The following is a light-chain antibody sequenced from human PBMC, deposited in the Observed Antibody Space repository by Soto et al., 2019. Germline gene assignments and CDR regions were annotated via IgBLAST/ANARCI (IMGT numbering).Light chain of an antibody. CDR3: CSYAGSTTSVA. CDR1: SSDVGNYNL. CDR2: EVS. J-gene: IGLJ2*01. V-gene: IGLV2-23*02. Sequence: QSALTQPASVSGSPGQSITIYCTGTSSDVGNYNLVSWYQQHPGKAPKLMIYEVSKRPSGVSNRFSGSKSGNTASLTISGLQAEDEAEYYCCSYAGSTTSVAFGGGTKVTVL.